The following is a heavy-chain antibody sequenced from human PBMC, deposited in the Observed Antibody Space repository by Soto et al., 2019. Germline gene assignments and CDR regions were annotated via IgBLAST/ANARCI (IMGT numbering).Heavy chain of an antibody. D-gene: IGHD5-12*01. Sequence: PSETLSLTCTVSGDSISSGDYYWSWIRQPPGKGLEWIGCIYYSGNTYYNPYLKRRFSISVDTSKNQFSLQLSSVTAADTAVYYFARDHIVATSDYYYYGMDVWGQGTTVTVSS. V-gene: IGHV4-30-4*01. CDR2: IYYSGNT. J-gene: IGHJ6*02. CDR1: GDSISSGDYY. CDR3: ARDHIVATSDYYYYGMDV.